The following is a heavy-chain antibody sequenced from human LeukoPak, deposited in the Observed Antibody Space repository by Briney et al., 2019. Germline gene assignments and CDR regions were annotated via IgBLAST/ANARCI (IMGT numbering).Heavy chain of an antibody. CDR3: ARVGRRAHGY. CDR1: GFIFSQYS. CDR2: INHSGST. V-gene: IGHV4-34*01. D-gene: IGHD1-26*01. Sequence: PGGSLRLSCAASGFIFSQYSMNWVRQPPGKGLEWIGEINHSGSTNYNPSLKSRVTISVDTSKNQFSLKLSSVTAADTAVYYCARVGRRAHGYWGQGTLVTVSS. J-gene: IGHJ4*02.